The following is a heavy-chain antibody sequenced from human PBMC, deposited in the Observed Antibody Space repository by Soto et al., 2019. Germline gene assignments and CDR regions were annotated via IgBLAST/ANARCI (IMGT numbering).Heavy chain of an antibody. CDR2: IYYSGST. D-gene: IGHD4-17*01. CDR3: ARSPEATVTAFDY. CDR1: GGSISSGGYY. V-gene: IGHV4-31*03. J-gene: IGHJ4*02. Sequence: QVQLQESGPGLVKPSQTLSLTCTVSGGSISSGGYYWSWIRQHPGKGLEWIGYIYYSGSTYYNPSLTSRVTISVDPSKNQFSLKLSSVTAADTAVYYCARSPEATVTAFDYWGQGTLVTVSS.